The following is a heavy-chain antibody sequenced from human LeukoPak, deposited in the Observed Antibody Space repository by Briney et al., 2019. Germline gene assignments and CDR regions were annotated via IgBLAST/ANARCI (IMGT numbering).Heavy chain of an antibody. CDR2: ISSNGGST. Sequence: PGRSLRLSCSASGFTFSSYAMHWVRQAPGKGLEYVSAISSNGGSTYYADSVTGRFTTSRDNSKNTLLLQMSSLRAEDTAVYYCVRRSGSYDYWGQGTLVTVSS. V-gene: IGHV3-64D*06. CDR1: GFTFSSYA. CDR3: VRRSGSYDY. J-gene: IGHJ4*02. D-gene: IGHD2-15*01.